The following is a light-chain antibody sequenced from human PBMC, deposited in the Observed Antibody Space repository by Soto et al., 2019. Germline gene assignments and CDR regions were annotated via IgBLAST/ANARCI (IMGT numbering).Light chain of an antibody. V-gene: IGKV3-20*01. CDR3: QQSVT. Sequence: EIFLAQAQTTLSLSPGGTATLSCRASQTIGRNYLAWYQQKPGQAPRLLIFGTSTRATGIPDRFSGSGSGTEFTLTISSLQSEDFAVYYCQQSVTFGGGTKVDI. CDR2: GTS. CDR1: QTIGRNY. J-gene: IGKJ4*01.